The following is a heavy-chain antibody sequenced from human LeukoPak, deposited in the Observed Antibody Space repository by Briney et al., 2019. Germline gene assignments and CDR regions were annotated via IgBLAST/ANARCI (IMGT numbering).Heavy chain of an antibody. V-gene: IGHV3-30*02. CDR1: GFTFSSYG. CDR3: ARDRGPDYGSGNDYYGMDV. CDR2: IRYDGSNK. J-gene: IGHJ6*02. Sequence: GGSLRLSCAASGFTFSSYGMHWVRQAPGKGLEWVAFIRYDGSNKYYADSVKGRFTISRDNSKNTLYLQMNSLRAEDTAVYYCARDRGPDYGSGNDYYGMDVWGQGTTVTVSS. D-gene: IGHD3-10*01.